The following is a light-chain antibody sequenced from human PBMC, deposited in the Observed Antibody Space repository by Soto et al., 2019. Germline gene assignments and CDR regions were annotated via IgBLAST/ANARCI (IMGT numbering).Light chain of an antibody. Sequence: DIQMTQSPSYLSASVGDRVTITCRASQSISSYLNWYQQKPGKAPKLLIYAASSLQSGVPSRFSGSGSGTDFTLTISSLQPEDFATYYCQQSYSTPPLFGQGTRLEIK. CDR2: AAS. J-gene: IGKJ5*01. CDR1: QSISSY. CDR3: QQSYSTPPL. V-gene: IGKV1-39*01.